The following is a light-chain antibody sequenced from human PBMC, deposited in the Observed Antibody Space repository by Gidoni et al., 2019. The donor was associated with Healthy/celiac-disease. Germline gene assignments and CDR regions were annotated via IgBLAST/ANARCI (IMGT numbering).Light chain of an antibody. V-gene: IGLV3-25*03. CDR3: QSADSSGITYVV. CDR1: ALPKQY. J-gene: IGLJ2*01. CDR2: KDS. Sequence: SYELTQPPSVSVSPGQTARITCSGDALPKQYAYWYQQKPGQAPVLVIYKDSERPSGIPERFSGSSSGTTVTLTISGVQAEDEADYYCQSADSSGITYVVVGGGTKLTVL.